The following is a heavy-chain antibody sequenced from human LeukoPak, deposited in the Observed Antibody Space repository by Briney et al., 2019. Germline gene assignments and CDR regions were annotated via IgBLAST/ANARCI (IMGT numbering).Heavy chain of an antibody. CDR2: IYPGDSDT. CDR3: ATVDTAMARAFDI. J-gene: IGHJ3*02. D-gene: IGHD5-18*01. V-gene: IGHV5-51*01. CDR1: GYSFTSYW. Sequence: GESLKISCKGSGYSFTSYWIGWVRQMPGKGLEWMGIIYPGDSDTRYSPSFQGQVTISADKSISTAYLQWSSLKASDTAMYYCATVDTAMARAFDIWGQGTMVTVSS.